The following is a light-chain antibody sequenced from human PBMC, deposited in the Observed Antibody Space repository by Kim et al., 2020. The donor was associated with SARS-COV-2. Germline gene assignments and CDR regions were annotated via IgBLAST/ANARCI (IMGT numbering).Light chain of an antibody. CDR3: QQYNSYPLT. V-gene: IGKV1-5*03. J-gene: IGKJ4*01. CDR1: QSISGW. Sequence: AAVGDRASITCRASQSISGWLAWYQQKPGKAPKLLINTASNLESGVPSRFSGSGFGTEFTLTISSLQPDDFASYYCQQYNSYPLTFGGGTKVDIK. CDR2: TAS.